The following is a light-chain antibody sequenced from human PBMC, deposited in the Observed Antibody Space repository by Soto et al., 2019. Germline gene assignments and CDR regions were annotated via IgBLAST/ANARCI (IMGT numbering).Light chain of an antibody. CDR3: QQYEALPRT. Sequence: DIQMTQSPSSLSASFXDSVSINCKASRGIRNYLXXXQKXXGXAPNXXXYDXSNWETGGPSRLSGSGSGTLFTFPISSMQPEYIANYYCQQYEALPRTFGGGTKVDIK. V-gene: IGKV1-33*01. J-gene: IGKJ4*01. CDR2: DXS. CDR1: RGIRNY.